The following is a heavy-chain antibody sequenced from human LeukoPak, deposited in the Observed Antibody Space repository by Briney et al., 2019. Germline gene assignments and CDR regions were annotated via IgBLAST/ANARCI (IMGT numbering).Heavy chain of an antibody. CDR1: GYTFTSYG. V-gene: IGHV1-18*01. D-gene: IGHD3-10*01. Sequence: ASVKVSCKASGYTFTSYGISWVRQAPGQGLEWMGWISAYNGNTNYAQKLQGRVTMTTDTSTSTAYMELRSLRSDDTAVYYCASLVRGEDWFDPWGQGTLVTVSS. CDR3: ASLVRGEDWFDP. CDR2: ISAYNGNT. J-gene: IGHJ5*02.